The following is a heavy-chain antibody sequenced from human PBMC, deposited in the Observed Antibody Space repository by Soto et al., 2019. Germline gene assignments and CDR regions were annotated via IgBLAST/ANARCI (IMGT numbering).Heavy chain of an antibody. D-gene: IGHD2-21*01. J-gene: IGHJ4*01. CDR1: ESNISNPA. Sequence: GXSRSLSCTVAESNISNPAMSWHRPATGKGLEWVSAISSFGGITYYADSVKGRLTIPRDNSKNTLYLQMNRLGAEETAVYYCAKDLRVIDTQLEYCGQGTLVTVS. CDR2: ISSFGGIT. V-gene: IGHV3-23*01. CDR3: AKDLRVIDTQLEY.